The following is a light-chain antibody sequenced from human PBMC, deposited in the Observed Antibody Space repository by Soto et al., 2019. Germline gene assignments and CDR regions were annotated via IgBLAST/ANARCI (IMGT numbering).Light chain of an antibody. V-gene: IGKV1-5*01. CDR3: QQLNSYPRT. CDR2: AAS. J-gene: IGKJ3*01. Sequence: IQMTQSPSTLSASVGDTVTITCRASQTISVSLAWYRQKPGKAPKLLIYAASTLQSGVPSRFSGSGSGTDFTLTISSLQPEDFATYFCQQLNSYPRTFGPGTKVDIK. CDR1: QTISVS.